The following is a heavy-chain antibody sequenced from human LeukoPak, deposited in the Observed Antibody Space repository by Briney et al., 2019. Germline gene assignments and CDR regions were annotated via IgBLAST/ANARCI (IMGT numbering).Heavy chain of an antibody. J-gene: IGHJ6*02. CDR2: ISWDGATT. D-gene: IGHD6-25*01. V-gene: IGHV3-43*01. CDR3: ARDRWYSSDDTSMHFYAMDV. CDR1: GFMFDDYT. Sequence: GGPLRLACAASGFMFDDYTMHWVRQSPGKGLEWVSLISWDGATTYYADSVRGRFTISRDNSKKSLHLEMNSLKSEDTALYYCARDRWYSSDDTSMHFYAMDVWGHGTTVTVSS.